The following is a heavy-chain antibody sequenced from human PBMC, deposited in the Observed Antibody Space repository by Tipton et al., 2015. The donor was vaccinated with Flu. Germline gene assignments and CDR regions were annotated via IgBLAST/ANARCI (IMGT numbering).Heavy chain of an antibody. J-gene: IGHJ3*02. Sequence: TLSLTCTVSGGSVSSGSYYWSWIRPPPGKGLGWIGYIYYSGSTNYNPSLKSRVTISVDTSKNQFSLKLSSVTAADTAVYYCARDRPARVSSGWYRAFDIWGQGTMVTVSS. V-gene: IGHV4-61*01. CDR2: IYYSGST. D-gene: IGHD6-19*01. CDR3: ARDRPARVSSGWYRAFDI. CDR1: GGSVSSGSYY.